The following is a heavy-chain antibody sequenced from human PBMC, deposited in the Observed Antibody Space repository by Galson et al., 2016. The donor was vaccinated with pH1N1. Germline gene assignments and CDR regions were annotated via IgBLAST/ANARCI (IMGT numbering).Heavy chain of an antibody. Sequence: SLRLSCAASGFTFSSFAMNWVRQSPGKGLEWVATIRGSGVRTHYADSVKGRFTISRDNPNYTLYLQMNSLRAEDTAIYYCAKFGVSGYYDIGDDYWGQGTLVTVSS. CDR3: AKFGVSGYYDIGDDY. J-gene: IGHJ4*02. D-gene: IGHD3-22*01. CDR1: GFTFSSFA. V-gene: IGHV3-23*01. CDR2: IRGSGVRT.